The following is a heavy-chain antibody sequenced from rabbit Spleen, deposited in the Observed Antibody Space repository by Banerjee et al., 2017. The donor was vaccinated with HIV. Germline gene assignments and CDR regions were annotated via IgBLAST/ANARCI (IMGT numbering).Heavy chain of an antibody. CDR2: INTGGSA. V-gene: IGHV1S44*01. CDR3: ARGASDFRYFNL. J-gene: IGHJ4*01. CDR1: GFDFSSNA. Sequence: QSLEDSGGDLVKPGGSLTLTCTASGFDFSSNAMGWVRQAPGKGLEYIGAINTGGSAYYANWAKGRFTISKTSSTTVTLQMTSLTGADTATYFCARGASDFRYFNLWGQGTLVTVS. D-gene: IGHD1-1*01.